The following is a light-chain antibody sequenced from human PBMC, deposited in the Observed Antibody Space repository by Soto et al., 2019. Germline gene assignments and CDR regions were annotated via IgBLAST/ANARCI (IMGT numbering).Light chain of an antibody. V-gene: IGLV2-14*01. CDR3: TSFTTSSIWV. CDR1: SSDVGIYNY. Sequence: QSALTQPASVSGSPGQSITISCTGTSSDVGIYNYVSWYQQHPGKAPKLIICEVYNRPSGVSNRFSGSKSGNTASLTISGLRGEYESDYYCTSFTTSSIWVFGGGTQRPS. J-gene: IGLJ3*02. CDR2: EVY.